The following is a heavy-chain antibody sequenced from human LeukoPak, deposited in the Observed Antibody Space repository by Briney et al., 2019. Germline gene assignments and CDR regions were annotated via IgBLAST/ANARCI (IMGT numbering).Heavy chain of an antibody. CDR2: IDWDDDK. Sequence: GPTLVKPTQTLTPTRTFSGCSLRTTGMCVSWVRQPPGKALEGLAHIDWDDDKYYSTSLKTRRTNAKDTSKYQVVLTMTNTDPEDTAMYYCARIRAGSHLDYFDYWGLGTLVTVSS. J-gene: IGHJ4*02. CDR3: ARIRAGSHLDYFDY. CDR1: GCSLRTTGMC. D-gene: IGHD3-10*01. V-gene: IGHV2-70*20.